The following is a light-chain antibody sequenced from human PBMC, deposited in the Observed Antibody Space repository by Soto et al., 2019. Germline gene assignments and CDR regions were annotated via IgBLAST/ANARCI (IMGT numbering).Light chain of an antibody. CDR2: EVS. Sequence: QSVLTQPASVSGSPGQSITISCTGTSSDVGGYNYVSWYQQHPSKAPKLMIYEVSDRPSGVSNRFSGSKSANTASLTISGLQAEDEADYYCTSYTSSSPFLFGTGTKLTVL. J-gene: IGLJ1*01. V-gene: IGLV2-14*01. CDR1: SSDVGGYNY. CDR3: TSYTSSSPFL.